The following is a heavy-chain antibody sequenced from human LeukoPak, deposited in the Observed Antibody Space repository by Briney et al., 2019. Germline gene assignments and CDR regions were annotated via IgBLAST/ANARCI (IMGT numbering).Heavy chain of an antibody. CDR1: GYTFTGYH. CDR2: INPNTGGT. V-gene: IGHV1-2*06. J-gene: IGHJ4*02. Sequence: ASVKVSCKASGYTFTGYHMHWVRQAPGEGLEWMGRINPNTGGTNYAQKFQGRVTMTRDTSITTAYMGLSRLRSDDTAVYYCARGLPNSSGWYSVVYWGQGTLVTVSS. D-gene: IGHD6-19*01. CDR3: ARGLPNSSGWYSVVY.